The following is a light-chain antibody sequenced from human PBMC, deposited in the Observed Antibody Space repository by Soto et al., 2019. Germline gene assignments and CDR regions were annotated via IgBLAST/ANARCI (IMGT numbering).Light chain of an antibody. CDR2: GAS. J-gene: IGKJ4*01. Sequence: DIQMTQSPSSVSASIGDTVTITCRASQDISTLLAWYQQKPGKAPKLLIYGASTLESGVPSRFSGRGSGTDFTLTICILQPEDFATYFCQQADSFPLTFGGGTKVDTK. CDR3: QQADSFPLT. CDR1: QDISTL. V-gene: IGKV1D-12*01.